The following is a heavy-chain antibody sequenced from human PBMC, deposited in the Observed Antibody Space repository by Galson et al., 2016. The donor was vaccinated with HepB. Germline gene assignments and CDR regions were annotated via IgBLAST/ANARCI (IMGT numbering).Heavy chain of an antibody. V-gene: IGHV3-30*18. CDR3: AKDLMPVAEYYFHN. Sequence: SLRLSCAASGFIFSTYGMHWVRQAPGKGLEWVAVISYDGSNKHYADSVKGRFTISRDNSKSTLYLQMSSLRAEDTAIYLCAKDLMPVAEYYFHNWGQGTLVTVSS. CDR2: ISYDGSNK. J-gene: IGHJ4*02. D-gene: IGHD6-19*01. CDR1: GFIFSTYG.